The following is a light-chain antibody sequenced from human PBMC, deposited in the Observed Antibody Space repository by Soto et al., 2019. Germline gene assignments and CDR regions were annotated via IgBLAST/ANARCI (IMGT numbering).Light chain of an antibody. CDR1: QSVSSSY. CDR3: QQYPGYT. CDR2: GAS. V-gene: IGKV3-20*01. J-gene: IGKJ2*01. Sequence: EIVLTQSPGTLSLTPGERATLSCRASQSVSSSYLAWYQQKPGQAPRLLIYGASGRATGIPDRFSGSGSGTDFTLTISRLEPEDFAVYYCQQYPGYTFGQGTKLEIK.